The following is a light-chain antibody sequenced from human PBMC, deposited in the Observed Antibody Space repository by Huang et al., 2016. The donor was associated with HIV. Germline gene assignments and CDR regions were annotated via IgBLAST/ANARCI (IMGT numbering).Light chain of an antibody. CDR2: DAS. J-gene: IGKJ5*01. CDR1: QNINDF. Sequence: EIVLTQSPATLSLSPGERATVSCRASQNINDFLAWYQQTPGQPPRLLIYDASTRASGSPARFSGNGYGTDFTLMISSLEPEDFAVYYCQQRSTWPRSITFGQGTRLEI. V-gene: IGKV3-11*01. CDR3: QQRSTWPRSIT.